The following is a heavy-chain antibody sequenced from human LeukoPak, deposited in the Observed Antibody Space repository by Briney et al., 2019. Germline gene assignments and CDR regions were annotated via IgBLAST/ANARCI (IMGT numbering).Heavy chain of an antibody. CDR1: GFTFSSYA. V-gene: IGHV3-30-3*01. CDR2: ISYDGSNK. CDR3: AKDQAAFGDYDFDY. J-gene: IGHJ4*02. Sequence: GGSLRLSCAASGFTFSSYAMHWVRQAPGKGLEWVAVISYDGSNKYYADSVKGRFTISRDNSKSTLYLQMNSLRADDTAVYYCAKDQAAFGDYDFDYWGQGTLVTVSP. D-gene: IGHD4-17*01.